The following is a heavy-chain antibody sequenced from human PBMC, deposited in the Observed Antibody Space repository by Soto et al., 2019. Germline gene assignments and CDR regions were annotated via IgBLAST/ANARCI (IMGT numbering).Heavy chain of an antibody. J-gene: IGHJ5*02. CDR2: IYHIGSP. Sequence: LQLEESGPGLVKPSETLSLTCTVSGASITGSRYYWGWIRQPPGKGLEWIGTIYHIGSPYYNPSLKSRRTMSVDTAKKQVSLRLTSVTAADTAVYYCVKTYGSMNWFDLWGQGTLVTVSS. D-gene: IGHD3-10*01. V-gene: IGHV4-39*01. CDR3: VKTYGSMNWFDL. CDR1: GASITGSRYY.